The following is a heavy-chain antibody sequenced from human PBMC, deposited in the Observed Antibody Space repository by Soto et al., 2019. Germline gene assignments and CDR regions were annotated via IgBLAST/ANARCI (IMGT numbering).Heavy chain of an antibody. CDR1: GGTFSSYA. CDR2: IIPIFGTA. D-gene: IGHD6-13*01. CDR3: ARVTAAGTTAFDI. Sequence: SVKVSCKASGGTFSSYAISWVRQAPGQGLEWMGGIIPIFGTANYAQKFQGGVTITADKSTSTAYMELSSLRSEDTAVYYCARVTAAGTTAFDIWGQGTMVTVSS. J-gene: IGHJ3*02. V-gene: IGHV1-69*06.